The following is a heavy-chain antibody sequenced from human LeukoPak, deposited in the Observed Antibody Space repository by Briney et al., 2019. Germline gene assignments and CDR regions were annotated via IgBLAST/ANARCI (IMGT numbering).Heavy chain of an antibody. CDR1: GFTFSNAW. J-gene: IGHJ4*02. CDR2: IKSKTDGGTT. V-gene: IGHV3-15*01. CDR3: TTLLWFGELLYHFDY. D-gene: IGHD3-10*01. Sequence: GGSLRLSCAASGFTFSNAWMSWVRQAPGKGLEWVGRIKSKTDGGTTDYAAPVKGRFTISRDDSKNTLYLQMNGLKTEDTAVYYCTTLLWFGELLYHFDYWGQGTLVTVSS.